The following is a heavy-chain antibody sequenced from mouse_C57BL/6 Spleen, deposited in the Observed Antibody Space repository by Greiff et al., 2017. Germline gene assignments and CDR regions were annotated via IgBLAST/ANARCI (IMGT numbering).Heavy chain of an antibody. Sequence: QVQLKESGAELVKPGASVKISCKASGYAFSGYWMNWVKQRHGKCLEWIGQIYPGDGDTNYNGKFKGKATMTADKSSSTAYMQLSSLTSEDSAVYFCARGDYYLEYSFGYWGQGATLTVSS. V-gene: IGHV1-80*01. CDR1: GYAFSGYW. CDR2: IYPGDGDT. CDR3: ARGDYYLEYSFGY. D-gene: IGHD1-1*01. J-gene: IGHJ2*01.